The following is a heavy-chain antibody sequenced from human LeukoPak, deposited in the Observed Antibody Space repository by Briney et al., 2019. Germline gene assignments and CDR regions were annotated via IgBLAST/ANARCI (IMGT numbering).Heavy chain of an antibody. J-gene: IGHJ6*02. V-gene: IGHV4-59*08. CDR2: LYFGGST. CDR3: ARHGTSSYYYYAMDV. D-gene: IGHD1-1*01. Sequence: PSETLSLTCSVSCASISTYYWSWIRQPPGKGLEWIGYLYFGGSTNYNPSLKSRVTISPGTSKNQFSLKLNSVTAADTAVYYCARHGTSSYYYYAMDVWGQGTTVTVSS. CDR1: CASISTYY.